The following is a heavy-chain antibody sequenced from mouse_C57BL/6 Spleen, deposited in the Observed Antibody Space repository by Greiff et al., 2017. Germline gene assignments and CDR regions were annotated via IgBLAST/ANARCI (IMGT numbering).Heavy chain of an antibody. J-gene: IGHJ2*01. D-gene: IGHD1-1*01. CDR2: IYPGDGDT. V-gene: IGHV1-82*01. CDR1: GYAFSSSW. Sequence: QVQLQQSGPELVKPGASVKISCKASGYAFSSSWMNWVKQRPGKGLEGIGRIYPGDGDTNYNGKFKGKATLTADKSSSTAYMQLSSLTSEDSAVYFCAREGDYYGSSSYFDYGGQGTTLTVSS. CDR3: AREGDYYGSSSYFDY.